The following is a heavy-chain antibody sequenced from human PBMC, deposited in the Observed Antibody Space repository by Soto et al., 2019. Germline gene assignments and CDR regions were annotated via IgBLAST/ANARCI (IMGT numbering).Heavy chain of an antibody. D-gene: IGHD3-10*01. V-gene: IGHV3-49*04. J-gene: IGHJ6*01. CDR2: IRSNTYGGXX. CDR3: TSPLDXXXYYLGMHV. CDR1: GFTFGDCA. Sequence: GGSLRLSCTASGFTFGDCAMSWVRQAPGKGLEWVGFIRSNTYGGXXXXAASVKGRFTISRDDSKSIAYLQMHSLKIEDTXVYYCTSPLDXXXYYLGMHVWXXGTTVTVSS.